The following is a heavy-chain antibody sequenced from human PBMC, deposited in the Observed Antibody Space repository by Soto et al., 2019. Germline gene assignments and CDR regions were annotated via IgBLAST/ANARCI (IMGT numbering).Heavy chain of an antibody. V-gene: IGHV3-53*04. J-gene: IGHJ6*01. CDR1: GFTVSTNY. Sequence: EVQLVESGGGLVQPGGSLRLSCAASGFTVSTNYMSWVRQAPGKGLEWVSVIYRGGSTYYADSVRGRFTISRDNSKNTLYLQMNSLRTEDSAVYYCARVAEGSFDYYYVMDVWGQGTTVTVSS. CDR3: ARVAEGSFDYYYVMDV. CDR2: IYRGGST. D-gene: IGHD3-10*01.